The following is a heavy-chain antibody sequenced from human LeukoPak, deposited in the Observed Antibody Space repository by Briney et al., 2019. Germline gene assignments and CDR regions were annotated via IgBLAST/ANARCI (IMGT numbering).Heavy chain of an antibody. CDR2: INHSGST. CDR1: GFTFSDYY. Sequence: PGGSLRLSCAASGFTFSDYYMSWIRQPPGKGLEWIGEINHSGSTNYNPSLKSRVTISVDTSKNQFSLKLSSVTDADTAVYYCARSVADPIGDYYFDYWGQGTLVTVSS. CDR3: ARSVADPIGDYYFDY. D-gene: IGHD6-19*01. V-gene: IGHV4-34*01. J-gene: IGHJ4*02.